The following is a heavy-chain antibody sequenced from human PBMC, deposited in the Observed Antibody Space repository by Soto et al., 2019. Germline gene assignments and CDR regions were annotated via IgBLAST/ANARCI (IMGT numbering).Heavy chain of an antibody. CDR2: IIPLFGTA. J-gene: IGHJ4*02. CDR1: GGTFSRYA. V-gene: IGHV1-69*01. Sequence: QVQLVQSGAEVKKPGSSVEVSCKASGGTFSRYAINWVRQAPGHGLEWMGGIIPLFGTANYAQKFQGRVTITADESASTAHMELRSMRSEDTAVYYCARNYGHDCGGGNCYFYFWGQGTLVTVSS. D-gene: IGHD2-15*01. CDR3: ARNYGHDCGGGNCYFYF.